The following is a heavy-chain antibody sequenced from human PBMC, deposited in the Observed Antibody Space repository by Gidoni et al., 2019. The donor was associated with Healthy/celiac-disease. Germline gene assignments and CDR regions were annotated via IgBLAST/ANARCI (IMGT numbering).Heavy chain of an antibody. CDR3: ARDLGIAVAAYYYYGMDV. V-gene: IGHV1-69*04. CDR2: IIPILGIA. CDR1: GGTFSSYA. Sequence: QVQLVQSGAEVKKPGSSVKVSCKASGGTFSSYAISWVRQAPGQGLEWMGRIIPILGIANYAQKFQGRVTITADKSTSTAYMELSSLRSEDTAVYYCARDLGIAVAAYYYYGMDVWGQGTTVTVSS. J-gene: IGHJ6*02. D-gene: IGHD6-19*01.